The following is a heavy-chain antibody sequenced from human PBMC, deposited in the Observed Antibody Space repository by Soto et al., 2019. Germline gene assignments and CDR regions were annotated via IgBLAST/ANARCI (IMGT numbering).Heavy chain of an antibody. CDR1: GFTFSSYA. Sequence: QVQLVESGGGVVQPGRSLRLSCAASGFTFSSYAMHWVRQAPGKGLEWVAVISYDGSNKYYADSVKGRFTIPRDNSKNTLYQQMNSLRAEDTAVYYCARPLWRDDYNWGYFDLWGRGTLVTVSS. J-gene: IGHJ2*01. CDR3: ARPLWRDDYNWGYFDL. CDR2: ISYDGSNK. V-gene: IGHV3-30-3*01. D-gene: IGHD4-4*01.